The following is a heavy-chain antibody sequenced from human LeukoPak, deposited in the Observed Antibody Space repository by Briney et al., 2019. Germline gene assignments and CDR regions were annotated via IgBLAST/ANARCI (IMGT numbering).Heavy chain of an antibody. J-gene: IGHJ3*02. CDR1: GYTFTDDY. Sequence: GASVKVSCKASGYTFTDDYMHRVRQAPGQGLEWMGWINPNSGGTNYAQKFQGRVTMTRDTSISTAYMELSRLRSDDTAVYYCARAWVITRLGDALDIWGQGTMVTVSS. CDR3: ARAWVITRLGDALDI. D-gene: IGHD7-27*01. CDR2: INPNSGGT. V-gene: IGHV1-2*02.